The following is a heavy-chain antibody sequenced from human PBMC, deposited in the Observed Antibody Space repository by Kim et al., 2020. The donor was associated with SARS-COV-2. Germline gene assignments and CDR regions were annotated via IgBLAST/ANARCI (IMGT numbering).Heavy chain of an antibody. V-gene: IGHV5-10-1*01. CDR2: IDPSDSYT. J-gene: IGHJ3*01. D-gene: IGHD3-3*01. CDR1: GYSFTSYW. Sequence: GESLKISCKGSGYSFTSYWISWVRQMPGKGLEWMGRIDPSDSYTNYSPSFQGNVTNSGPKDHSTEHRQWSREKPAASSTFYCARSVVTIGGSAFAFWGQG. CDR3: ARSVVTIGGSAFAF.